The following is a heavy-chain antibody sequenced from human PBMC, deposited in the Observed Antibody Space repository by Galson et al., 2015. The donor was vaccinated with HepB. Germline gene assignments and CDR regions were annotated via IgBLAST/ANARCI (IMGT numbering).Heavy chain of an antibody. CDR3: ARDIYEGAMDV. D-gene: IGHD5/OR15-5a*01. Sequence: SLRLSCAASGFSVSRNYMTWVRQAPGKGLEWVSSIYSDGRTYYADSVKGRFTISRDNSKNTLCLQMNGLRADDTAVYYCARDIYEGAMDVWGKGTTVTVSS. J-gene: IGHJ6*03. V-gene: IGHV3-53*01. CDR1: GFSVSRNY. CDR2: IYSDGRT.